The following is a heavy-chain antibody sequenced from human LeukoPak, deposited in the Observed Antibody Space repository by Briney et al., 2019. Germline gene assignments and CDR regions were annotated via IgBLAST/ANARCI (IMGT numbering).Heavy chain of an antibody. J-gene: IGHJ3*02. D-gene: IGHD3-22*01. CDR3: ARDLRLGDSSGYYYSAAFDI. CDR2: IYTSGST. V-gene: IGHV4-61*02. CDR1: GGSISSGSYY. Sequence: PSQTLSLTCTVSGGSISSGSYYWSWIRQPAGKGLEGIGRIYTSGSTNYNPFLKSRFTISVATSKIQFSLKLSSVTAADSAVYYCARDLRLGDSSGYYYSAAFDIWGQGTMVTVSS.